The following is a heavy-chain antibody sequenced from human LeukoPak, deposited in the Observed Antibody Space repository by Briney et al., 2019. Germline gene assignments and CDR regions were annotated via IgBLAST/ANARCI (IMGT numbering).Heavy chain of an antibody. CDR2: IYTSGST. Sequence: SETLSLTCTVSGGSISSGSYYWSWIRQPAGKGLERIGRIYTSGSTNYNPSLKSRVTISVDTSKNQFSLKLSSVTAADTAVYDWGSCIGGYSGYDYRYYYYGMDVWGQGTTVTVSS. J-gene: IGHJ6*02. D-gene: IGHD5-12*01. V-gene: IGHV4-61*02. CDR3: GSCIGGYSGYDYRYYYYGMDV. CDR1: GGSISSGSYY.